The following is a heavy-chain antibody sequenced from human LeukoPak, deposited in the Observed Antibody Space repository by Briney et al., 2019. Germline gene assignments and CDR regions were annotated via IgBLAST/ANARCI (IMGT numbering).Heavy chain of an antibody. J-gene: IGHJ4*02. Sequence: ASVKVSCKASGGTFSSYAISWVRQAPGQGLEWMGWINPNSGGTNYAQKFQGRVTMTRDTSISTAYMELSRLRSDDTAVYYCARDGLAAAGFDYWGQGTLVTVSS. V-gene: IGHV1-2*02. CDR3: ARDGLAAAGFDY. CDR2: INPNSGGT. CDR1: GGTFSSYA. D-gene: IGHD6-13*01.